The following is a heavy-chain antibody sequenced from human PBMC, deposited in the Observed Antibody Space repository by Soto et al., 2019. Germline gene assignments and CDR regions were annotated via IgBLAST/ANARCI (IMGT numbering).Heavy chain of an antibody. V-gene: IGHV1-69*08. Sequence: QVQLVQSGAEVKKPGSSVRVSCKASGTIFSSYTISWVRQAPGQGLEWMGRIIPILGETNSAQKFQGRVTLTADKSTNTAYMELNSLRLEDTALYYCARGLGGRMEDWGQGTTVTVSS. CDR3: ARGLGGRMED. J-gene: IGHJ6*02. CDR1: GTIFSSYT. CDR2: IIPILGET. D-gene: IGHD3-16*01.